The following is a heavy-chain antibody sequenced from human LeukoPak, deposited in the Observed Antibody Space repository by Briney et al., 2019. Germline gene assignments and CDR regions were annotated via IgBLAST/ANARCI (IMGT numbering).Heavy chain of an antibody. CDR2: IYSGGST. CDR1: GFTVSNNY. CDR3: ARDHWEYSSSSGAFDI. J-gene: IGHJ3*02. D-gene: IGHD6-6*01. Sequence: GGSLRLSCAASGFTVSNNYMSRVRQAPGKGLEWVSLIYSGGSTSYADSVKGRFTISRDNSKNTLYLQMNSLRAEDTAVYYCARDHWEYSSSSGAFDIWGQGTMVTVSS. V-gene: IGHV3-66*01.